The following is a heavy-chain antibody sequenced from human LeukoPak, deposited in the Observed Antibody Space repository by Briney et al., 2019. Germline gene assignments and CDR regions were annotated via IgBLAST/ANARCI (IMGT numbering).Heavy chain of an antibody. V-gene: IGHV4-61*05. J-gene: IGHJ4*02. D-gene: IGHD6-13*01. Sequence: PSETLSLTCTVSGGSISSSSYYWSWIRQPPGKGLEWIGYIYYSGSTNYNPSLKSRVTISVDTSKNQFSLKLSSVTAADTAVYYCARHLVIAAAFDYWGQGTLVTVSS. CDR2: IYYSGST. CDR1: GGSISSSSYY. CDR3: ARHLVIAAAFDY.